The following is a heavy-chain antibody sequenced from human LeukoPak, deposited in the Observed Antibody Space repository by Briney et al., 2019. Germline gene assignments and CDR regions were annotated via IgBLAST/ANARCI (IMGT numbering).Heavy chain of an antibody. J-gene: IGHJ5*02. CDR1: GYTFTGHY. Sequence: ASLRVSCKASGYTFTGHYMHCGRQAPGQRLEWMWWINPNSGGTNYQQKFQGRVIMTRDTSISTAYMQLSRLRFDDTAVYYCARHMTTANNWFDPWGQGTLVTVSS. CDR2: INPNSGGT. CDR3: ARHMTTANNWFDP. D-gene: IGHD4-17*01. V-gene: IGHV1-2*02.